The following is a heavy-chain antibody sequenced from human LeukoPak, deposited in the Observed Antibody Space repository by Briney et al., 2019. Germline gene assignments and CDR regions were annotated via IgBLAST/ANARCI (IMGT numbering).Heavy chain of an antibody. CDR3: ARGIRITMIVVVITTGLYYFDY. CDR2: INHSGST. Sequence: SETLSLTCAVYGGSFSGYYWSWIRQPPGKGLEWIGEINHSGSTNYNPSLKSRVTISVDTSKNQLSLKLSSVTAADTAVYYCARGIRITMIVVVITTGLYYFDYWGQGTLVTVSS. V-gene: IGHV4-34*01. CDR1: GGSFSGYY. J-gene: IGHJ4*02. D-gene: IGHD3-22*01.